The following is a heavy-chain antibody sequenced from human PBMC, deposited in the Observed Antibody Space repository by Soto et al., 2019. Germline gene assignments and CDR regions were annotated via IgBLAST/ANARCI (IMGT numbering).Heavy chain of an antibody. V-gene: IGHV5-51*01. Sequence: GESLKISCKGSGYTFTNYWIAWVRQMPGKGLEWMGIIYPGDSDTRYSPSFQGQVTFSADKSISIAYLQWSSLKASDTAMYYCARSKVATITTYFDSWGQGTLVTVSS. CDR2: IYPGDSDT. CDR1: GYTFTNYW. CDR3: ARSKVATITTYFDS. D-gene: IGHD5-12*01. J-gene: IGHJ4*02.